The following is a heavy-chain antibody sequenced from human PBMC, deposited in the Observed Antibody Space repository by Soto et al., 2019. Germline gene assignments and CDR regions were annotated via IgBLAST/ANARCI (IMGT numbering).Heavy chain of an antibody. J-gene: IGHJ3*02. CDR2: INPNSGGT. Sequence: ASVKVSCKASGYTFTGYYMHWVRQAPGQGLEWMGWINPNSGGTNYAQKFQGRVTMTRDTSISTAYMELSRLRSDDTAVYYCARARGIVGAKNAFDIWGQGTMVTVSS. CDR1: GYTFTGYY. CDR3: ARARGIVGAKNAFDI. D-gene: IGHD1-26*01. V-gene: IGHV1-2*02.